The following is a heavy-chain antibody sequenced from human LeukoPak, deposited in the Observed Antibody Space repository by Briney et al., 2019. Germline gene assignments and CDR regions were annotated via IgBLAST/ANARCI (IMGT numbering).Heavy chain of an antibody. CDR1: GGSFSGYY. Sequence: SETLSLTCAVYGGSFSGYYLSWIRQPPGKGLEWIGEINHSGSTNYNPSLKSRVTISVDTSKNQFSLKLSSVTAADTAVYYCARGMLYYDYVWGSYRYPYYFDYWGQGTLVTVPS. CDR2: INHSGST. CDR3: ARGMLYYDYVWGSYRYPYYFDY. D-gene: IGHD3-16*02. V-gene: IGHV4-34*01. J-gene: IGHJ4*02.